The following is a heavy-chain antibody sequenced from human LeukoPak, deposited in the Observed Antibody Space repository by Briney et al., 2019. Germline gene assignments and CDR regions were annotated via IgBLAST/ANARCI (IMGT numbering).Heavy chain of an antibody. CDR1: GGSICSGSDY. CDR3: VGDHLAVAGMRLAWFDP. D-gene: IGHD6-19*01. CDR2: IDTSGGT. Sequence: PSQTLSLTCTVSGGSICSGSDYWSWVRKPAGKGLEWIGHIDTSGGTNYNPSLKSRITISVDTFKNQFSLELSSVTAADTAVYYCVGDHLAVAGMRLAWFDPWGQGTVVTVSS. V-gene: IGHV4-61*09. J-gene: IGHJ5*02.